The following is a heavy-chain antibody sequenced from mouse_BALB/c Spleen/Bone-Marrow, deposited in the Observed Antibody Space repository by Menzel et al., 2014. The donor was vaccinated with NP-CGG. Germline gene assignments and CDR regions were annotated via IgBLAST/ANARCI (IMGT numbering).Heavy chain of an antibody. D-gene: IGHD2-3*01. CDR3: ASPLLFAY. J-gene: IGHJ3*01. CDR1: GYSITSDYA. V-gene: IGHV3-2*02. CDR2: ISYRGST. Sequence: EVHLVESGPGLVKPSQSLSLTCTVTGYSITSDYAWNWIRQFPGNKLEWMGYISYRGSTSYNPSLKSRISITRDTSKNQFFLQLNSVTTEDTATYYCASPLLFAYWGQGTLVTVSA.